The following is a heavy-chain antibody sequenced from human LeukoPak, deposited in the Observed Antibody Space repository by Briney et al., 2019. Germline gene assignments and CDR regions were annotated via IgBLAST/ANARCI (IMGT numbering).Heavy chain of an antibody. CDR3: ARQNDFMVVPVD. D-gene: IGHD2-2*01. J-gene: IGHJ4*02. V-gene: IGHV4-59*08. CDR1: VGSTAPLS. Sequence: SETPSPTCFVSVGSTAPLSWTWMRQPPGKGLEWIGYVDYTGTTKCNPSLKSRATISVDMLKNQFSLKLTSVSAADTAVYYCARQNDFMVVPVDWGQGTLVTVSS. CDR2: VDYTGTT.